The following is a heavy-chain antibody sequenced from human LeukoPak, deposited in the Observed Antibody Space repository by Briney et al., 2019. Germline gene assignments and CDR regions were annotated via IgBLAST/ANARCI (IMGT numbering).Heavy chain of an antibody. CDR3: ARGRADIVVVPAATPFDY. Sequence: GESLKISCKGSGYSFTSYWIGWVRQMPGKGLEWMGIIYPGDSDTRHSPSFQGQVTISADKSISTAYLQWSSLKASDTAMYYCARGRADIVVVPAATPFDYWGQGTLVTVSS. J-gene: IGHJ4*02. V-gene: IGHV5-51*01. D-gene: IGHD2-2*01. CDR2: IYPGDSDT. CDR1: GYSFTSYW.